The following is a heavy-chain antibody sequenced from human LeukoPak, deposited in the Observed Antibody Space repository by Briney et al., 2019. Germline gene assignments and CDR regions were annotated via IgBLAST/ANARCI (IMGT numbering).Heavy chain of an antibody. CDR2: MNPNSGNT. V-gene: IGHV1-8*01. Sequence: GASVKVSCKASGYTFTSYDINWVRQATGQGLEWMGWMNPNSGNTGYAQKFQGRVTMTRNTSISTAYMELSSLRSEDTAVYYCARGRSGYDSYYYYGMDVWGQGTTVTVPS. CDR1: GYTFTSYD. D-gene: IGHD5-12*01. J-gene: IGHJ6*02. CDR3: ARGRSGYDSYYYYGMDV.